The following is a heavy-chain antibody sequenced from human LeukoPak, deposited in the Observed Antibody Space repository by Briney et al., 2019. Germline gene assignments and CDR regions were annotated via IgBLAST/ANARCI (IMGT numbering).Heavy chain of an antibody. Sequence: SETLSLTCTVPGGSISSYYWSWIRQPPGKGLEWIGYIYYSGSTNYNPSLKSRVTISVDTSKNQFSLKLSSVTAADTAVYYCARHSEYYGSGSAFDIWGQGTMVTVSS. CDR3: ARHSEYYGSGSAFDI. CDR1: GGSISSYY. CDR2: IYYSGST. D-gene: IGHD3-10*01. J-gene: IGHJ3*02. V-gene: IGHV4-59*08.